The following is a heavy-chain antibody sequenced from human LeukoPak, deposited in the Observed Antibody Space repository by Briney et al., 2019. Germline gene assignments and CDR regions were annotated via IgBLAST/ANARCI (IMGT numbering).Heavy chain of an antibody. J-gene: IGHJ5*02. CDR2: IYPGDSDT. CDR1: GYNFPNYW. D-gene: IGHD4-17*01. Sequence: GGSLEISCQGSGYNFPNYWIAWVRQMPGKGLELMGIIYPGDSDTRYSPSFQGQVTISADKSITTAYLQWSSLKASDSAMYYCTRRRYGDGYNWFDPWGQGTLVTVSS. CDR3: TRRRYGDGYNWFDP. V-gene: IGHV5-51*01.